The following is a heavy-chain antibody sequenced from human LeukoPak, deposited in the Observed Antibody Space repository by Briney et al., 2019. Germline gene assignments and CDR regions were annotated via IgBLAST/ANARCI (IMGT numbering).Heavy chain of an antibody. D-gene: IGHD5-12*01. CDR2: IIPIFGTA. CDR1: GGTFSSYA. CDR3: ARTGRGPPSKVVRLLGAFDI. Sequence: ASVNVSCKASGGTFSSYAISWVRQAPGQGLEWMGGIIPIFGTANYAQKFQGRVTITADESTSTAYMELSSLRSEDTAVYYCARTGRGPPSKVVRLLGAFDIWGQGTMVTVSS. V-gene: IGHV1-69*13. J-gene: IGHJ3*02.